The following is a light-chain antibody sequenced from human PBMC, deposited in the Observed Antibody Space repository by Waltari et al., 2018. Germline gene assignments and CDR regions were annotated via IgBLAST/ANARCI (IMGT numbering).Light chain of an antibody. J-gene: IGKJ1*01. Sequence: EIVLTQSPATLSLSPGERATPSCRASQSVRSYLAWYQQKPGQAPRLLIYDTSNRASGIPARFSGSGSGTDFSLSISGLQSEDFAVYYCQHYEGWPPWTFGQGTKV. CDR3: QHYEGWPPWT. V-gene: IGKV3-11*01. CDR1: QSVRSY. CDR2: DTS.